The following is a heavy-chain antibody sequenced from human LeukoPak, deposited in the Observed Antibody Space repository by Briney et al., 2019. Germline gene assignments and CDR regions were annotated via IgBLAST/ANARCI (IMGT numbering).Heavy chain of an antibody. Sequence: SVKVSCKASGGTFSSYAISWVRQAPGQGLEWMGGIIPIFGTANYAQKFQGRVTITTDESTSTAYMELSSLRSEDTAVYYCAVYYDPLLAYYYYMDVWGKGTTVTVSS. V-gene: IGHV1-69*05. CDR3: AVYYDPLLAYYYYMDV. J-gene: IGHJ6*03. CDR1: GGTFSSYA. CDR2: IIPIFGTA. D-gene: IGHD3-3*01.